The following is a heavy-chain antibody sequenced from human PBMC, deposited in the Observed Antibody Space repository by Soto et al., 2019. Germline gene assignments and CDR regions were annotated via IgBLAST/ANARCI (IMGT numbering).Heavy chain of an antibody. CDR1: GFTFSDYY. CDR2: ISSSSSYT. CDR3: ARKATVTTDDAFDI. Sequence: KPGGSLRLSCAASGFTFSDYYMSWIRQAPGKGLEWVSYISSSSSYTNYADSVKGRFTISRDNAKNSLYLQMNSLRAEDTAVYYCARKATVTTDDAFDIWGQGTMVTVSS. J-gene: IGHJ3*02. V-gene: IGHV3-11*06. D-gene: IGHD4-17*01.